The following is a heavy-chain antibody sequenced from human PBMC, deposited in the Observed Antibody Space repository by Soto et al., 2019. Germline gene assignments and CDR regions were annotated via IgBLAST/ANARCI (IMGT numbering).Heavy chain of an antibody. CDR1: GGSISSSSYY. CDR3: ASGGRRFITMVRGVMGWFDP. Sequence: QLQLQESGPGLVKPSETLSLTCTVSGGSISSSSYYWGWIRQPPGKGLEWIGSIYYSGSTYYNPSLKSRVTISVDTSKNQCSLKLSSVTAADTAVYYCASGGRRFITMVRGVMGWFDPWGQGTLVTVSS. V-gene: IGHV4-39*01. D-gene: IGHD3-10*01. CDR2: IYYSGST. J-gene: IGHJ5*02.